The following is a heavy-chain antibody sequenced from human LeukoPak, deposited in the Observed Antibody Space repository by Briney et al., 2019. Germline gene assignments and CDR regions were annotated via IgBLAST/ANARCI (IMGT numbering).Heavy chain of an antibody. D-gene: IGHD6-6*01. V-gene: IGHV1-8*01. CDR3: ARAPGRIAARRHYYHYGMDV. J-gene: IGHJ6*02. CDR1: GYTFTSYD. CDR2: MNPNRGNT. Sequence: GASVKVSRKASGYTFTSYDINWVRQAAGQGLEWLGWMNPNRGNTGYAQKFQGRVTMTRNTSISTAYMELSSLRSEDTAVYYCARAPGRIAARRHYYHYGMDVWGQGTTVTVSS.